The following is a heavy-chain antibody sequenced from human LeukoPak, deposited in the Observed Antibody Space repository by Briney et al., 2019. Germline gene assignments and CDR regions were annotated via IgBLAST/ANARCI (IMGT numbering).Heavy chain of an antibody. CDR2: INSGYTNT. J-gene: IGHJ5*02. CDR3: ARDSYMAAADTWFDP. CDR1: GYTFTNYS. Sequence: GASVKVFCKASGYTFTNYSLHWVGQAPGQRLEWMGWINSGYTNTKYSQKFQGRVTITSDTSASTAYMEVRSLTSEDTAIYYCARDSYMAAADTWFDPWGQGTLVTVSS. V-gene: IGHV1-3*01. D-gene: IGHD6-13*01.